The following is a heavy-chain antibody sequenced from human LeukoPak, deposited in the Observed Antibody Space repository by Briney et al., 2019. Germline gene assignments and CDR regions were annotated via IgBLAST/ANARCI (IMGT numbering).Heavy chain of an antibody. CDR3: AKEDYDILTGSAFDY. J-gene: IGHJ4*02. V-gene: IGHV3-30*02. Sequence: GGSLRLSCAASGFTFSSYGMHWVRQAPAKGLEGVAFIRYDGSNKYYADSVKGRFTISRDNSKNTLYLQMNSLRAEDAAVYYCAKEDYDILTGSAFDYWGQGTLVTVSS. CDR2: IRYDGSNK. CDR1: GFTFSSYG. D-gene: IGHD3-9*01.